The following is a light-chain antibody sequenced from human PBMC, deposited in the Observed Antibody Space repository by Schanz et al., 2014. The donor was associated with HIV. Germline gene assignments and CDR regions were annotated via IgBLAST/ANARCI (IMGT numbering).Light chain of an antibody. CDR1: SSNIGSNT. J-gene: IGLJ3*02. CDR3: ATWDDSLKGWV. V-gene: IGLV1-44*01. CDR2: SDN. Sequence: QSVLTQPPSVSGTPGQRVTISCSGSSSNIGSNTVNWYQHLPGSAPQLLIYSDNQRPSRVPDRFFGSKSGTSASLAISGLRSDDEAHYYCATWDDSLKGWVFGGGTKLTVL.